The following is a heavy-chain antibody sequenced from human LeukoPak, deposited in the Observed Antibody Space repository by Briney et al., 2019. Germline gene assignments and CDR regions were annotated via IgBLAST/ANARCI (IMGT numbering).Heavy chain of an antibody. CDR3: ARDQYGDYDFDY. J-gene: IGHJ4*02. CDR2: IYYSGIT. D-gene: IGHD4-17*01. CDR1: GGSISGYY. Sequence: PSETLSLTCTVSGGSISGYYWSWIRQPPGKGLEWIAYIYYSGITNYNPSLKSRVTISVDTSKNQFSLKLSSVTAADTAVYYCARDQYGDYDFDYWGQGTLVTVSS. V-gene: IGHV4-59*01.